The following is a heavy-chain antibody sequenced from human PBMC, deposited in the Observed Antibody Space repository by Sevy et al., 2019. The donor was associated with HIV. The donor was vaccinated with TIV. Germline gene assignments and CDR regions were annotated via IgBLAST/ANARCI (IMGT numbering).Heavy chain of an antibody. D-gene: IGHD2-15*01. CDR1: GYTFTGYY. CDR2: INPNSGGT. Sequence: ASVKVSCKASGYTFTGYYMHWVRQAPGQGLEWMGWINPNSGGTNYAQKFQGRVTMTRDTSISTAYMELSRLRSDDTAVYYCARDGDYCSSGSFLWCGMDVWGQGTTVTVSS. J-gene: IGHJ6*02. V-gene: IGHV1-2*02. CDR3: ARDGDYCSSGSFLWCGMDV.